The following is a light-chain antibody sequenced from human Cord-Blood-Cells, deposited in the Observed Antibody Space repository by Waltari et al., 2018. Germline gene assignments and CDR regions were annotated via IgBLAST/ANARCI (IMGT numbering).Light chain of an antibody. V-gene: IGKV1-39*01. CDR3: QQSYSTPPWT. CDR2: AAS. Sequence: DIQMTQSPSSLSASVGDRVTITCRASQSISSYLNWYQQKPGKAPKLLIYAASSLQSLVPSRFSGSGSGTDFTLTISSLQPEDFATYYCQQSYSTPPWTFGQGTKVEIK. J-gene: IGKJ1*01. CDR1: QSISSY.